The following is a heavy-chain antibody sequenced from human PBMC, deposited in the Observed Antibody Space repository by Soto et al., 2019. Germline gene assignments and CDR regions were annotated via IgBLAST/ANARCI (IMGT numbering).Heavy chain of an antibody. CDR1: GVTFSNYA. J-gene: IGHJ1*01. V-gene: IGHV3-23*01. D-gene: IGHD3-10*01. CDR3: GNQRVYYFAGTQPFSFDF. Sequence: GGSLRLSCTVSGVTFSNYAMNWVRQAPGKGLEWVSSLSGSGGTTYYADSVKGRFIISRDNSKNTLYLLMNSLRAEDTALYYWGNQRVYYFAGTQPFSFDFRARGSFVTVSA. CDR2: LSGSGGTT.